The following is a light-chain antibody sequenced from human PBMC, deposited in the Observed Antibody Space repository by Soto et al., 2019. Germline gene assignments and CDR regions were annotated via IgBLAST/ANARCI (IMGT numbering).Light chain of an antibody. V-gene: IGLV1-51*01. CDR1: SSNIGNNY. J-gene: IGLJ3*02. Sequence: QSVLTQPPSVSAAPGQKVTISCSGSSSNIGNNYVSWYQQLPGTAPKLLIYDNNKRPSGIPDRFSGSKSGTSATLGITGLQTGDEADYYCGTWDSSLSAWVFGGGTQLTAL. CDR3: GTWDSSLSAWV. CDR2: DNN.